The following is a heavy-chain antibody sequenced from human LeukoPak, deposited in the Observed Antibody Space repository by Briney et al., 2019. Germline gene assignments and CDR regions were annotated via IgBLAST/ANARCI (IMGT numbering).Heavy chain of an antibody. V-gene: IGHV3-30-3*01. CDR3: ARNDYDFWSGYLVY. D-gene: IGHD3-3*01. Sequence: GGSLRLSCAASGSTFSSYAMHWVRQAPGKGLEWVAVISYDGSNKYYADSVKGRFTISRDNSKNTLYLQMNSLRAEDTAVYYCARNDYDFWSGYLVYWGQGTLVTVSS. J-gene: IGHJ4*02. CDR1: GSTFSSYA. CDR2: ISYDGSNK.